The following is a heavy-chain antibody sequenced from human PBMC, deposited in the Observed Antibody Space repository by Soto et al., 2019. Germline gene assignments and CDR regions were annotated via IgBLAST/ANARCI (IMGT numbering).Heavy chain of an antibody. CDR3: AKDLYYDSSANDNYYGMDV. CDR1: GFTFSSYG. CDR2: ISYDGSNK. V-gene: IGHV3-30*18. D-gene: IGHD3-22*01. J-gene: IGHJ6*02. Sequence: GGSLRLSCAASGFTFSSYGMHWVRQAPGKGLEWVAVISYDGSNKYYADSVKGRFTISRDNSKNTLYLQMNSLRAEDTAVYYCAKDLYYDSSANDNYYGMDVWGQGTTVTVSS.